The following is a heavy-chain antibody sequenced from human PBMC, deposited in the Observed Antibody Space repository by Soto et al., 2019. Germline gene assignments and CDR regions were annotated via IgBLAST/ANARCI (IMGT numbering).Heavy chain of an antibody. V-gene: IGHV4-39*07. CDR3: ARAGYGRYYYYGMDV. D-gene: IGHD3-10*01. Sequence: SETLSLTCTVSGGSISSSSYYWGWIRQPPGKGLEWIGNIYYSGSTYYNPPLKSRVTISVDRSKNQFSLKLSSVTAADTAVYYCARAGYGRYYYYGMDVWGQGTTVTVS. J-gene: IGHJ6*02. CDR2: IYYSGST. CDR1: GGSISSSSYY.